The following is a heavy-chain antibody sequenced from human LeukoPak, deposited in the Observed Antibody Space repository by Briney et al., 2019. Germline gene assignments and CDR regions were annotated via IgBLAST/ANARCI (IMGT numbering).Heavy chain of an antibody. J-gene: IGHJ4*02. Sequence: KPSETLSLTCTVSGYSISSGYYWGWIRQPPGKGLEWIGYIYDSGSTNYNPSLKSRVTISIDTSKNQFSLKVTSVTAADTAVYYCATVNYDFWSGYFAFDYWGQGTLVTVSS. CDR2: IYDSGST. CDR1: GYSISSGYY. V-gene: IGHV4-38-2*02. CDR3: ATVNYDFWSGYFAFDY. D-gene: IGHD3-3*01.